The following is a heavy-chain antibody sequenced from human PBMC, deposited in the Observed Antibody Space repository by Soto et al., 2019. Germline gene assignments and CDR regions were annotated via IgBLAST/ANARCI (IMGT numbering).Heavy chain of an antibody. J-gene: IGHJ6*02. V-gene: IGHV6-1*01. CDR3: ARSRVFIDVRDLANYCYYYGMYL. CDR2: AYYRSKWYI. CDR1: GDSVSSDSAS. Sequence: PAQTLSLTCVISGDSVSSDSASWNWIRQSPSGGLEWLGRAYYRSKWYIENAPSVQGRITINPDTSKNQLTLQLNSLTPEDTAVYYCARSRVFIDVRDLANYCYYYGMYLWGQGSTVTVSS. D-gene: IGHD2-21*01.